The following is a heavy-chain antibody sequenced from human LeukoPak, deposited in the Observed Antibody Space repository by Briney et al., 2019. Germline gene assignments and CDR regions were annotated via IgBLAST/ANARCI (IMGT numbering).Heavy chain of an antibody. D-gene: IGHD3-16*01. CDR1: GFTFSSYA. CDR3: AKRSRFGDYYYGMDV. CDR2: ISGSGGST. J-gene: IGHJ6*04. V-gene: IGHV3-23*01. Sequence: GSLRLSCAASGFTFSSYAMSWVRRAPGKGLGWVSAISGSGGSTYYSDSVKGRFTISRDNSKNTLYLQMNSLRAEDTAVYYCAKRSRFGDYYYGMDVWGKGTTVTVSS.